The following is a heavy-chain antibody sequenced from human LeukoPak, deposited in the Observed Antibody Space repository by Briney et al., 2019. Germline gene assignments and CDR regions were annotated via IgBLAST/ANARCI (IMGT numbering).Heavy chain of an antibody. CDR3: ARARGRLAAASTGFDS. CDR1: GGSISSYY. CDR2: IYYSGIT. V-gene: IGHV4-59*12. D-gene: IGHD6-13*01. Sequence: PSETLSLTCTVSGGSISSYYWSWIRQPPGKGLEWIGYIYYSGITKYNSSLMSRVIISVDTAKNQFSLKMTSVTAADTAIIYCARARGRLAAASTGFDSWGQGTLVTVSS. J-gene: IGHJ4*02.